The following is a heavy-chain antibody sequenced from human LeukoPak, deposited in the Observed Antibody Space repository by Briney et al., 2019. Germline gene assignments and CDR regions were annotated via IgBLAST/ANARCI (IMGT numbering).Heavy chain of an antibody. CDR2: IYYSGSP. CDR1: AASISSYY. V-gene: IGHV4-59*01. CDR3: AREFGGSYFDY. D-gene: IGHD1-26*01. Sequence: SSESLSLTCTVSAASISSYYWSWIRQPPGEGLEWVGYIYYSGSPNYNPSLKSRVTITVNTSKNPFSLKVGSVAAADSAVYYCAREFGGSYFDYWGQGTLVTVSS. J-gene: IGHJ4*02.